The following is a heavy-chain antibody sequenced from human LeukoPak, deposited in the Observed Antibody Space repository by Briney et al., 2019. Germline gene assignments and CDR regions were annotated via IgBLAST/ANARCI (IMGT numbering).Heavy chain of an antibody. CDR2: IWYDGSNK. D-gene: IGHD4-11*01. V-gene: IGHV3-33*01. CDR1: GFTFSSYG. CDR3: ARDRLGRQQYYFDY. Sequence: PGRSLRLSCAASGFTFSSYGMHWVRQAPGKGLEWVAVIWYDGSNKYYADSVKGRFTISRDNSKNTLYLQMNSLRAEDTAVYYCARDRLGRQQYYFDYWGQGTLVTVSS. J-gene: IGHJ4*02.